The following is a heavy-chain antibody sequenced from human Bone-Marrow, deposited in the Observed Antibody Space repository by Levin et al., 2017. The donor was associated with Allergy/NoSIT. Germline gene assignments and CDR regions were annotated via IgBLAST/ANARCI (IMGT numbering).Heavy chain of an antibody. CDR3: ATGGSQHFDY. V-gene: IGHV3-74*01. Sequence: GESLKISCAASGLDFSRFWMHWVRQVPGKGLACVAYINSDGRGTTYADSVKGRFIISRDNAKNMVYLQMNSLRDDDTAVYYCATGGSQHFDYWARGPWSPSPQ. CDR2: INSDGRGT. D-gene: IGHD1-26*01. J-gene: IGHJ4*02. CDR1: GLDFSRFW.